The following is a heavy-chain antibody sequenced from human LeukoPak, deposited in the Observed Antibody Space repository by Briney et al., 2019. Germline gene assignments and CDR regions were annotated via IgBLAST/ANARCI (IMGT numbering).Heavy chain of an antibody. Sequence: PGGSLRLSCAASGFTVSSNYMSWVRQAPGKGLEWVSFISGSSTYIYYADSMKGRFTISRDNANNLLYLQMNSLRAEDTAVYYCAMFYGSGSYSGYWGQGTLVTVSS. D-gene: IGHD3-10*01. CDR1: GFTVSSNY. CDR3: AMFYGSGSYSGY. J-gene: IGHJ4*02. CDR2: ISGSSTYI. V-gene: IGHV3-21*01.